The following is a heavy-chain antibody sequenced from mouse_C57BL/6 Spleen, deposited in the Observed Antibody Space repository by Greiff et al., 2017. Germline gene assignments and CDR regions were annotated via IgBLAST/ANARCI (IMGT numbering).Heavy chain of an antibody. CDR2: INPSSGYT. J-gene: IGHJ2*01. CDR3: ARDYDGHFDY. Sequence: VQLQESGAELARPGASVKMSCKASGYTFTSYTMHWVKQRPGQGLEWIGYINPSSGYTKYNQKFKDKATLTADKSSSTAYMQLSSLTSEDSAVYYCARDYDGHFDYWGQGTTLTVSS. D-gene: IGHD2-3*01. V-gene: IGHV1-4*01. CDR1: GYTFTSYT.